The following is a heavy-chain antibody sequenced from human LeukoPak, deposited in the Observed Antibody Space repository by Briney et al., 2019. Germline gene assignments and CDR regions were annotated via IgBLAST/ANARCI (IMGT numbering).Heavy chain of an antibody. D-gene: IGHD6-13*01. J-gene: IGHJ4*02. CDR1: GGSISSGDYY. V-gene: IGHV4-30-4*08. Sequence: SETLSLTCTVSGGSISSGDYYWSWIRQPPGKGLEWIGYIYYSGSTYYNPSLKSRVTISVDTSKNQFSLKLSSVTAADTAVYYCARTRKYSSSWSYFDYWGQGTLVTVSS. CDR3: ARTRKYSSSWSYFDY. CDR2: IYYSGST.